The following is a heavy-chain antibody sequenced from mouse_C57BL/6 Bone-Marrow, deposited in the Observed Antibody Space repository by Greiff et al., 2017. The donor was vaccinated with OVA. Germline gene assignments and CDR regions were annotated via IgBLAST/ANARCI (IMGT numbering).Heavy chain of an antibody. J-gene: IGHJ2*01. Sequence: VQGVESGAELARPGASVKLSCKASGYTFTSYGISWVKQRTGQGLEWIGEIYPRSGNTYYNEKFKGKATLTADKSSSTAYMELRSLTSEDSAVYFCARRGDSSGSYCDYWGQGTTLTVSS. CDR1: GYTFTSYG. D-gene: IGHD3-2*02. CDR3: ARRGDSSGSYCDY. V-gene: IGHV1-81*01. CDR2: IYPRSGNT.